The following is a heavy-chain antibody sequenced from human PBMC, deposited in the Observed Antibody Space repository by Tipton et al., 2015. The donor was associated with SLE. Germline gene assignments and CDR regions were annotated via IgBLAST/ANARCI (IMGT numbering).Heavy chain of an antibody. CDR1: GFTFSSYA. V-gene: IGHV3-23*01. D-gene: IGHD2-21*01. J-gene: IGHJ4*02. CDR2: ISGSGGST. Sequence: SLRLSCAASGFTFSSYAMSWVRQAPGKGLEWVSAISGSGGSTYYADSVKGRFTISRDNAKNSLYLQMNSLRAEDTAVYYCARDEGEGDYWGQGTLVTVSS. CDR3: ARDEGEGDY.